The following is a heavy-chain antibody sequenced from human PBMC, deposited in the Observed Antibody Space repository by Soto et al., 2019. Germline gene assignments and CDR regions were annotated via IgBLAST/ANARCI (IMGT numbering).Heavy chain of an antibody. CDR1: GFTFSSYG. J-gene: IGHJ6*02. Sequence: GGSLRLSCAASGFTFSSYGMHWVRQAPGKGLEWVAVIWNDGSNKYYADSVKGRFTISRDNSKNTLYLQMNSLRAEDTAVYYCARDGATEVFWGGYYYYGMDVWGQGTTVTVSS. CDR3: ARDGATEVFWGGYYYYGMDV. D-gene: IGHD7-27*01. V-gene: IGHV3-33*01. CDR2: IWNDGSNK.